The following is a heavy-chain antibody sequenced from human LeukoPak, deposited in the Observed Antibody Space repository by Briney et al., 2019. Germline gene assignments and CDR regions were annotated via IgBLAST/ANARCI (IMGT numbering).Heavy chain of an antibody. CDR3: ARDSNYDSSGYSGPFDY. J-gene: IGHJ4*02. CDR1: GFTVSSNY. CDR2: ISSSSSYI. V-gene: IGHV3-21*01. D-gene: IGHD3-22*01. Sequence: PGGSLRLSCAASGFTVSSNYMSWVRQAPGKGLEWVSSISSSSSYIYYADSVKGRFTISRDNAKNSLYLQMNSLRAEDTAVYYCARDSNYDSSGYSGPFDYWGQGTLVTVSS.